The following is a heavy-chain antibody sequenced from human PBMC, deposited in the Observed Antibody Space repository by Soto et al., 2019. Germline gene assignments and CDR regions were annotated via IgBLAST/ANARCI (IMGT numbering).Heavy chain of an antibody. CDR3: ARELNSSGWFYYYYYYMYF. J-gene: IGHJ6*03. Sequence: ASVKVSCKASGYTFTSYVISWVRQAPGQGLEWMGWISAYNGNTNYAQKLQGRVTMTTDTSTSTAYMELRSLRSDDTAVYYCARELNSSGWFYYYYYYMYFWGKGTTVTVSS. CDR2: ISAYNGNT. D-gene: IGHD6-19*01. CDR1: GYTFTSYV. V-gene: IGHV1-18*01.